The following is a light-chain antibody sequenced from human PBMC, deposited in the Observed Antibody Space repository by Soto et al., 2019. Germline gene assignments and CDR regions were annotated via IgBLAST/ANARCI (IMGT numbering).Light chain of an antibody. CDR2: DSS. J-gene: IGKJ4*01. CDR1: QSVSSTY. V-gene: IGKV3-20*01. CDR3: QHYGSSPLT. Sequence: ELVLTQSPGTLSLSPGERAPLSCRARQSVSSTYLAWYQQNPGQAPRLLIYDSSSRATGIPDRFSGSGSGTDFIFTINRLEPEDFAVYYCQHYGSSPLTFGGGTKVDNK.